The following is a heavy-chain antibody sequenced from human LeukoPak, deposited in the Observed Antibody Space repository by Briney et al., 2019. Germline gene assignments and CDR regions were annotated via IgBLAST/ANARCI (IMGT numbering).Heavy chain of an antibody. J-gene: IGHJ4*02. D-gene: IGHD3-10*01. V-gene: IGHV3-7*04. CDR2: IKQDGSEK. Sequence: GGSLRLSCAASGFTFGSYWMSWVRQAPGKGLEWVANIKQDGSEKYYVDSVKGRFTISRDNAENSLYLQMNSLRAEDTAVYYCARVLWFGEFPREIDYWGQGTLVTVSS. CDR1: GFTFGSYW. CDR3: ARVLWFGEFPREIDY.